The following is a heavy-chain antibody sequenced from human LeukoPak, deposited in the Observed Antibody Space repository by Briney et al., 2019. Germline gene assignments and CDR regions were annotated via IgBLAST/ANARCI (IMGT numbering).Heavy chain of an antibody. J-gene: IGHJ4*02. CDR1: GFTFSSYS. CDR2: ISSSSSYI. CDR3: ARDLEKITFGGVIVRDY. Sequence: GGSLRLSCAASGFTFSSYSMNWVRQAPGKGLEWVSPISSSSSYIYYADSVKGRFTISRDNAKNSLYLQMNSLRAEDTAVYYCARDLEKITFGGVIVRDYWGQGTLVTVSS. V-gene: IGHV3-21*01. D-gene: IGHD3-16*02.